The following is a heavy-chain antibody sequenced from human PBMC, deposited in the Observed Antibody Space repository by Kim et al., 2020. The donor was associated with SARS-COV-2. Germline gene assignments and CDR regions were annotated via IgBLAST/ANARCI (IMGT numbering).Heavy chain of an antibody. CDR2: IYYSGST. D-gene: IGHD3-10*02. CDR1: GGSISSSSYY. J-gene: IGHJ5*02. CDR3: ARRLMFVNWFDP. Sequence: SETLSLTCTVSGGSISSSSYYWGWIRQPPGKGLEWIGSIYYSGSTYYNPSLKSRVTISVDTSKNQFSLKLSSVTAADTAVYYCARRLMFVNWFDPWGQGTLVTVSS. V-gene: IGHV4-39*01.